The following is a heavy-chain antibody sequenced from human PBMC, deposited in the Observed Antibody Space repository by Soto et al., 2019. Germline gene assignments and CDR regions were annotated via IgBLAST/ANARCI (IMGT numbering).Heavy chain of an antibody. V-gene: IGHV3-23*01. Sequence: GGSLNLSCAASGFTFTSYPMAWARRAPGKGLEWVSAISGSGGSTYYADSVKGRFTISRDNSKNTLYLQMNSLRAEDTAVYYCAKDQGYSYGWNWFDPWGQGTLVTVSS. J-gene: IGHJ5*02. D-gene: IGHD5-18*01. CDR3: AKDQGYSYGWNWFDP. CDR1: GFTFTSYP. CDR2: ISGSGGST.